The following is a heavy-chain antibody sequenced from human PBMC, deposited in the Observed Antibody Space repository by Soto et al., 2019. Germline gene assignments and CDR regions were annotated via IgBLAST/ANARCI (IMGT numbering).Heavy chain of an antibody. CDR2: IHNSGST. J-gene: IGHJ5*02. D-gene: IGHD3-3*01. Sequence: SETLSLTCTVSGDSISSGGHLWSWIRQHPGKGLEWIGYIHNSGSTYYNPSLKSRLTVSLDTSRNQFSLKLTSVTAADTALYYCARGRDYYTWLDPWGQGTLVTVSS. V-gene: IGHV4-31*03. CDR1: GDSISSGGHL. CDR3: ARGRDYYTWLDP.